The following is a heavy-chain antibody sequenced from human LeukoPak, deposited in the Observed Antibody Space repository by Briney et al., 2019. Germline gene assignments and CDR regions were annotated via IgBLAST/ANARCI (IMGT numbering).Heavy chain of an antibody. D-gene: IGHD4-17*01. J-gene: IGHJ6*02. CDR2: ITGSGGST. V-gene: IGHV3-23*01. CDR1: GFGFTFSNHA. Sequence: GGSLRLSCAASGFGFTFSNHAMSWVRQAPGKGLDWVSAITGSGGSTYYADSVKGRFTISRDNSKNTLYLQMNSLRAEDTAVYYCAKDREVYPHGAYPVSYGMDVWGLGTTVTVSS. CDR3: AKDREVYPHGAYPVSYGMDV.